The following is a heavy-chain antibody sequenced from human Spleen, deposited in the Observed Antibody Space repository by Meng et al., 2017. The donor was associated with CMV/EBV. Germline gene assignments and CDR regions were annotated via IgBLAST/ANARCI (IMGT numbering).Heavy chain of an antibody. J-gene: IGHJ4*02. CDR3: ANLLPGETSSGYCSGTNCFYFDY. CDR1: GGSISSYY. V-gene: IGHV4-59*01. CDR2: IYYSGST. Sequence: SETLSLTCTVSGGSISSYYWSWIRQPPGKGLEWIGYIYYSGSTNYNPSLKSRVTISVDTSKNQFSLKLSSVTAADTAVYYCANLLPGETSSGYCSGTNCFYFDYWGQGTLVTVSS. D-gene: IGHD2-2*01.